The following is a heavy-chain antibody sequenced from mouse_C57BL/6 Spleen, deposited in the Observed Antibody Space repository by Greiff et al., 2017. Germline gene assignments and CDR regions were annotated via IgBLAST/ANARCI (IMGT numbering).Heavy chain of an antibody. J-gene: IGHJ2*01. Sequence: QVQLKESGPELVKPGASVKISCKASGYAFSSSWMNWVKQRPGKGLEWIGRIFPGDGDTNYNGKFKGKATLTADKSSSTANMQHSSLTSEDSAVYVCARSRSDYWGQGTTLTVSS. V-gene: IGHV1-82*01. CDR3: ARSRSDY. CDR1: GYAFSSSW. CDR2: IFPGDGDT.